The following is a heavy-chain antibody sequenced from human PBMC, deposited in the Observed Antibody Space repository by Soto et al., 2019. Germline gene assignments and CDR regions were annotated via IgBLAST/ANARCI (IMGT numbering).Heavy chain of an antibody. V-gene: IGHV4-34*01. Sequence: QVQLQQWGAGLLKPSEALSLTCAVYGGSFSGYYWSWIRQPPGKGLEWIGEINHSGSTNYNPSLKSRVTISVDTSKNQFSLKLSSVTAADTAVYYCARGLDHEGGMDVWGQGTTVTVSS. CDR1: GGSFSGYY. CDR3: ARGLDHEGGMDV. CDR2: INHSGST. J-gene: IGHJ6*02.